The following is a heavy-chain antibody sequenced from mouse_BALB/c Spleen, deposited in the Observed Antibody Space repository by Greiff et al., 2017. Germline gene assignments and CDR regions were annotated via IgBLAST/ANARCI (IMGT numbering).Heavy chain of an antibody. V-gene: IGHV5-9-4*01. D-gene: IGHD2-4*01. Sequence: EVMLVESGGGLVKPGGSLKLSCAASGFTFSSYAMSWVRQSPEKRLEWVAEISSGGSYTYYPDTVTGRFTISRDNAKNTLYLEMSSLRSEDTAMYYCAREGLRQYFDVWGAGTTVTVSS. CDR2: ISSGGSYT. J-gene: IGHJ1*01. CDR1: GFTFSSYA. CDR3: AREGLRQYFDV.